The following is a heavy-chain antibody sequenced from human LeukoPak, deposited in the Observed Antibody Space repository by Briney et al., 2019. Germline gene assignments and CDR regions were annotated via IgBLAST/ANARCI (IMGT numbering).Heavy chain of an antibody. CDR3: ARDGFSSSWYGRALDY. J-gene: IGHJ4*02. V-gene: IGHV3-21*01. D-gene: IGHD6-13*01. CDR1: GFTFSSYS. Sequence: PGGSLRLSCAASGFTFSSYSMNWVRQAPGKGLEWVSSITSSSSYISYADSVKGRFTISRDNSRNTLYLQMNSLRAEDTAVYYCARDGFSSSWYGRALDYWGQGTLVTVSS. CDR2: ITSSSSYI.